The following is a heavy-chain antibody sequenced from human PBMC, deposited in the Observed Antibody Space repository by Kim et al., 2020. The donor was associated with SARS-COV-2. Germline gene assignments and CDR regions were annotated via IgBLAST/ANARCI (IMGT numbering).Heavy chain of an antibody. V-gene: IGHV4-4*02. D-gene: IGHD4-17*01. Sequence: SETLSLTCAVTGGSISSSNWWRWVRQPPGKGLEWIGEIYHSGSTNYNPSLKSRVTISVDKSKNQFSLKLSSVTAADTAVYYCAKVTTVIEEVWVDVWGQGPTVTVSS. CDR3: AKVTTVIEEVWVDV. CDR2: IYHSGST. J-gene: IGHJ6*02. CDR1: GGSISSSNW.